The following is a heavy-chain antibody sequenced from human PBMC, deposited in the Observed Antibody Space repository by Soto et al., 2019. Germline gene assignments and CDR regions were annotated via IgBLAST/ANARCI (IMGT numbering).Heavy chain of an antibody. V-gene: IGHV4-59*01. CDR3: AGLRGYAGSPIDY. D-gene: IGHD2-15*01. J-gene: IGHJ4*02. CDR2: ISYSGNT. Sequence: SETLSLTCTVSGGSIISGYWSWIRQPPGKGLEWIGYISYSGNTNYNPSLKSRVTMSVDTPKNQFSLRLSSVTTADTAVYYCAGLRGYAGSPIDYWGQGTLVTVS. CDR1: GGSIISGY.